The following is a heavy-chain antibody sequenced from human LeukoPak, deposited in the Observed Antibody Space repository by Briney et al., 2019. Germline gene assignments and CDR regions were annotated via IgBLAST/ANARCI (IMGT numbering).Heavy chain of an antibody. CDR2: IYPGDSDT. V-gene: IGHV5-51*01. J-gene: IGHJ3*02. CDR1: GYSFTSYW. CDR3: ARTQGASYSNYGGSFDAFDI. Sequence: GESLKISCKGSGYSFTSYWIDWVRQMPGKGLEWMGIIYPGDSDTRYSPSFQGQVTISADKSISTAYLQWSSLKASDTAMYYCARTQGASYSNYGGSFDAFDIWGQGTMVTVPS. D-gene: IGHD4-11*01.